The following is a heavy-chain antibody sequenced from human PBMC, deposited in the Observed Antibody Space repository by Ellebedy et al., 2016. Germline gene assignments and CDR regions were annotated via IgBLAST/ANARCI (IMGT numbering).Heavy chain of an antibody. CDR1: GFTFGDYA. J-gene: IGHJ4*02. V-gene: IGHV3-9*01. Sequence: GGSLRLXXAASGFTFGDYAMHWVRQAPGKGLEWVSGITWNSGSIGYADSLKGRFTISRDNAKNSLYLQMNSLRAKDTALYYCAKGYGGHSGGFDYWGQGTLVTVSS. CDR3: AKGYGGHSGGFDY. D-gene: IGHD4-23*01. CDR2: ITWNSGSI.